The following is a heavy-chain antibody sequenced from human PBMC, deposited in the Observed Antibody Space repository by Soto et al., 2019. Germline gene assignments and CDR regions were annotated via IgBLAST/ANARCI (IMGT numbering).Heavy chain of an antibody. CDR3: AKGLVPAAKTSLNDY. J-gene: IGHJ4*02. Sequence: EVQLLESGGGLVQPGGSLRLSCAASGFSFSNYAMTWVRQAPGKGLEWVSTISDNGGSTYYADSVKGRFTISRDNSKKTLYLQMNSLRADDTAVYYCAKGLVPAAKTSLNDYWGQGTLVTVSS. V-gene: IGHV3-23*01. CDR2: ISDNGGST. D-gene: IGHD2-2*01. CDR1: GFSFSNYA.